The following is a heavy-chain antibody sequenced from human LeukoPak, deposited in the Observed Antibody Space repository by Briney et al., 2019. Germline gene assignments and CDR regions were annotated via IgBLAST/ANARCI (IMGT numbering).Heavy chain of an antibody. CDR2: IYYSGST. J-gene: IGHJ4*02. D-gene: IGHD2-15*01. Sequence: SETLSLTCTVSGGSISSGGYYWSWIRQHPGKGLEWIGYIYYSGSTYYNPSLKSRVTISVDTSKNQFSLKLSSVTVADTAVYYCAGGVVVVAATPYYFDYWGQGTLVTVSS. CDR1: GGSISSGGYY. CDR3: AGGVVVVAATPYYFDY. V-gene: IGHV4-31*03.